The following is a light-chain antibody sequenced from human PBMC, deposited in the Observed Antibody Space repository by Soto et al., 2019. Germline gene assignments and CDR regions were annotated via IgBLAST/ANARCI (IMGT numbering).Light chain of an antibody. CDR2: RND. CDR1: SANIGANY. Sequence: QSVLTQPPSTSGTPGQRVTVSCSGNSANIGANYVYWYQQLPGTAPRLLIYRNDQRPSGVPDRFSGSKSGTSASLAISGLRSDDEADYHCASWDGSLNAWVFGGGTKLTVL. V-gene: IGLV1-47*01. CDR3: ASWDGSLNAWV. J-gene: IGLJ3*02.